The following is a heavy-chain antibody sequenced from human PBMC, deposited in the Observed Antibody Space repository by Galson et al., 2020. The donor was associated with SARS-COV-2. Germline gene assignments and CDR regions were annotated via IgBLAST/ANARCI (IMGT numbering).Heavy chain of an antibody. V-gene: IGHV4-39*07. CDR2: IYYSGST. J-gene: IGHJ6*03. D-gene: IGHD5-12*01. CDR1: GGSISSSSYY. Sequence: SETLSLTCTVSGGSISSSSYYWGWIRQPPGKGLEWIGSIYYSGSTYYNPSLKSRVTISVDTSKNQFSLKLSSVTAADTAVYYCARDGDGYNYGGYYYYMDVWGKGTTVTVSS. CDR3: ARDGDGYNYGGYYYYMDV.